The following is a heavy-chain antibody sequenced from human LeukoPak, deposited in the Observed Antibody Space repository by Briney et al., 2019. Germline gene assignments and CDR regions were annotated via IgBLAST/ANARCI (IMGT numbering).Heavy chain of an antibody. Sequence: SETLSLTCAVYGGSFSGYYRSWIRQPPGKGLEWIGEINHSGSTNYNPSLKSRVTISVDTSKNQFSLKLSSVTAADTAVYYCARTPVPRAFDYWGQGTLVTVSS. V-gene: IGHV4-34*01. D-gene: IGHD6-6*01. CDR2: INHSGST. CDR3: ARTPVPRAFDY. J-gene: IGHJ4*02. CDR1: GGSFSGYY.